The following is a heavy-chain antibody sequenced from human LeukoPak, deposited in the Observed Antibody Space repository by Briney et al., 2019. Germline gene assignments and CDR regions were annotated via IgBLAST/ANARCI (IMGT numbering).Heavy chain of an antibody. Sequence: GGSLRLSCAASGFTFSSYGMHWVRQAPGKGLEWEAVISYDGSNKYYADSVKGRFTISRDNSKNTLYLQMNSLRDEDTAVYYCAKEVAAAGHFDYWGQGTLVTVSS. D-gene: IGHD6-13*01. CDR3: AKEVAAAGHFDY. CDR2: ISYDGSNK. CDR1: GFTFSSYG. J-gene: IGHJ4*02. V-gene: IGHV3-30*18.